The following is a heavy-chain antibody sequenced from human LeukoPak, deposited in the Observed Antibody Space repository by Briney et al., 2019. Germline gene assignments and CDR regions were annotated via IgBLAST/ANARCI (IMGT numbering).Heavy chain of an antibody. CDR2: IYYSGST. Sequence: SETLSLTCTVSGGSISSSSYYWGWIRQPPGKGLEWIGSIYYSGSTNYNPSLKSRVTISVDTSKNQFSLKVSSVTPADTAVYYCARGVGSTDDYWGQGTLVTVSS. CDR3: ARGVGSTDDY. V-gene: IGHV4-39*07. D-gene: IGHD2-2*01. CDR1: GGSISSSSYY. J-gene: IGHJ4*02.